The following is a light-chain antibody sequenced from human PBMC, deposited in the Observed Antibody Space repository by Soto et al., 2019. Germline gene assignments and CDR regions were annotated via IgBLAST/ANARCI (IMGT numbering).Light chain of an antibody. CDR1: SNDVWTYNL. CDR2: EAS. V-gene: IGLV2-23*02. J-gene: IGLJ3*02. Sequence: QSALTQPASVSGSPGQSITISCTATSNDVWTYNLVSWYQQHPGKAPKLLLFEASKRPLETSVRCSGSKSGNTASLTISGLQAEDEGHYYCCSYGRSRTFGVVFGGVTKLTVL. CDR3: CSYGRSRTFGVV.